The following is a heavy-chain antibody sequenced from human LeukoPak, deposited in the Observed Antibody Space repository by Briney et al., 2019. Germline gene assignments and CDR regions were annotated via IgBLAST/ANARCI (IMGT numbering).Heavy chain of an antibody. CDR3: ARRPYWYFDL. J-gene: IGHJ2*01. CDR2: ISPSGNT. D-gene: IGHD6-6*01. Sequence: SETXSLTCSVSSDSISTHSWSWIRQXAGKRLEWIGHISPSGNTNYNPSLKSRVTMSLDTSKNHFSLKLTSVTAADTAVYYCARRPYWYFDLWGRGTLVTVSS. V-gene: IGHV4-4*07. CDR1: SDSISTHS.